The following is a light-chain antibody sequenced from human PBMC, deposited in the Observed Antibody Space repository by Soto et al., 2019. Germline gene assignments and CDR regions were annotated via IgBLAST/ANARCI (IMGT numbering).Light chain of an antibody. J-gene: IGKJ4*01. CDR2: GAY. CDR1: HYISDD. Sequence: AIQMTQSPSFLSASVGDRVTITCRSSHYISDDVRWYQQKPGKAPKLLIFGAYKLQSGVPLRFSGSGSATEFTLTISSLQPEDFATYYCLQDYSNPLTFGGGTKVEI. V-gene: IGKV1-6*02. CDR3: LQDYSNPLT.